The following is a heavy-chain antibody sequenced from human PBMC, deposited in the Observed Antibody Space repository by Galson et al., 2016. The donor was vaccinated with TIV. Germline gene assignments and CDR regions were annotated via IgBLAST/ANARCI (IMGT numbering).Heavy chain of an antibody. CDR3: ARDRRHCGNECYLRYYYGMDV. CDR1: GLIVSDNS. D-gene: IGHD2-21*01. CDR2: LYDDGST. Sequence: SLRLSCAASGLIVSDNSMTWVRQAPGKGLECVALLYDDGSTIYADSVKGRFTISRDNYKNMVYLQMNSLRPEDTAVYFCARDRRHCGNECYLRYYYGMDVWGQGTTVTVSS. J-gene: IGHJ6*02. V-gene: IGHV3-66*02.